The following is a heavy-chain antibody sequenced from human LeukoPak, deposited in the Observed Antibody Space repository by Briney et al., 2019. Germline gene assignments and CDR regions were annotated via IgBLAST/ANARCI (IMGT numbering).Heavy chain of an antibody. D-gene: IGHD6-19*01. CDR3: AKKGYSNGWRDSYYFDC. CDR2: IRYDGSNK. V-gene: IGHV3-30*02. Sequence: PGRSLRLSCAASGFTFSSYGMHWVRQAPGKGLEWVAFIRYDGSNKYYADSVKGRFTIPRDNSKLYLQMNSLRAEDTAAYYCAKKGYSNGWRDSYYFDCWGQGTLVTVSS. CDR1: GFTFSSYG. J-gene: IGHJ4*02.